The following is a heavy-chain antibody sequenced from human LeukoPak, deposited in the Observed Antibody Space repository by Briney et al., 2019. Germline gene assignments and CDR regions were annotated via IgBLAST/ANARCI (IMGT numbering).Heavy chain of an antibody. CDR2: ISYDGSNK. V-gene: IGHV3-30*18. CDR3: AKGSIYGDYEAFRFDY. J-gene: IGHJ4*02. D-gene: IGHD4-17*01. CDR1: GFTFSSYG. Sequence: QPWGSLRLSCAASGFTFSSYGMHWVRQAPGKGLEWVAVISYDGSNKYYADSVKGRFTISRDNSKNTLYLQMNSLRAEDTAVYYCAKGSIYGDYEAFRFDYWGQGTLVTVSS.